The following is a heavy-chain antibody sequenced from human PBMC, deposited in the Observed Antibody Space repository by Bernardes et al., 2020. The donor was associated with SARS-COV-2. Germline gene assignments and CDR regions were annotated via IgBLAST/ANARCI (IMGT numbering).Heavy chain of an antibody. CDR3: ARVGQYSSGWYSSGMDV. J-gene: IGHJ6*02. CDR2: IYYSGST. Sequence: ETLSLTCTVSGGSISSYYWSWIRQPPGKGLEWIGYIYYSGSTNYNPSLKSRVTISVDTSKNQFSLKLSSVTAADTAVYYCARVGQYSSGWYSSGMDVWGQGTTVTVSS. CDR1: GGSISSYY. V-gene: IGHV4-59*01. D-gene: IGHD6-19*01.